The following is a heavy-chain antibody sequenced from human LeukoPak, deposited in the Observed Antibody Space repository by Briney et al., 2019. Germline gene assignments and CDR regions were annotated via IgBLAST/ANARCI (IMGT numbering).Heavy chain of an antibody. CDR1: GYTFSSYG. D-gene: IGHD6-13*01. V-gene: IGHV1-3*01. J-gene: IGHJ4*02. Sequence: RASVKVSCKASGYTFSSYGISWVRQAPGQRLEWMGWINAGNGNTKYSQEFQGRVTITRDTSASTAYMELSSLRSEDTAVYYCARDKERGSGYTDFDHWGQGTLVTVSS. CDR2: INAGNGNT. CDR3: ARDKERGSGYTDFDH.